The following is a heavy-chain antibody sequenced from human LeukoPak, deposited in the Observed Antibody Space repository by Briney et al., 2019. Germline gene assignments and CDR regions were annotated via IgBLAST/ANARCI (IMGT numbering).Heavy chain of an antibody. CDR1: GGSISNRTYY. D-gene: IGHD6-19*01. J-gene: IGHJ4*02. V-gene: IGHV4-39*07. Sequence: SETLSLTCSVSGGSISNRTYYWGWIRQPPGKGLEWIGSVYYDGSTYYTASLKSRVTISVDTSKNQFSLKLSSVTAADTAVYYCARGTGSSGWLAEFDYWGQGTLVTVSS. CDR2: VYYDGST. CDR3: ARGTGSSGWLAEFDY.